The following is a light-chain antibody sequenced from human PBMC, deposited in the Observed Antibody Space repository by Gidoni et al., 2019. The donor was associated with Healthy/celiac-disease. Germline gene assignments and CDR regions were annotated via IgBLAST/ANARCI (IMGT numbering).Light chain of an antibody. Sequence: IQITQSPSSLSASVGDRVTITCRASQSISSYVNWYQQKPGKAPKLLIYAASRLQSGVPSRFSGSGSGTDFTLTSSSLQPEDFATYYCQQSYSTPWTFGQGTKVEIK. CDR1: QSISSY. CDR2: AAS. CDR3: QQSYSTPWT. V-gene: IGKV1-39*01. J-gene: IGKJ1*01.